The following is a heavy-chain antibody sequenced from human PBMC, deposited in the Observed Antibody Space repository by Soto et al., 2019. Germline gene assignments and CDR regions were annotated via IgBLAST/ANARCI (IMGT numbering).Heavy chain of an antibody. J-gene: IGHJ6*02. D-gene: IGHD3-22*01. V-gene: IGHV1-69-2*01. CDR3: GHSGDYYALNV. CDR1: GKRSSDYN. Sequence: ASVKVYCKVSGKRSSDYNIHWVRQAPGKGPEWMGLVDPEDGETFYAEKFQGRVTITADTSIDTVYMVLSSLRSDDSAVYYCGHSGDYYALNVWGQGTTVTVSS. CDR2: VDPEDGET.